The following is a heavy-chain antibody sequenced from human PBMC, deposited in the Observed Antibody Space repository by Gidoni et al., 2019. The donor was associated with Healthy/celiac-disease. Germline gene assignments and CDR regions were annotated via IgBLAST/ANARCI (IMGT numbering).Heavy chain of an antibody. CDR3: ARGKSQNYDFWSGTRSYYFDY. CDR1: GGTFSSSA. CDR2: IIPIFGTA. Sequence: QVQLVQSGAEVKKPGSSVKVSCKASGGTFSSSATSWVRQAPGQGLEWMGGIIPIFGTANYEQKFQGRVTITADESTSTAYMELSSLRSEDTAVYYCARGKSQNYDFWSGTRSYYFDYWGQGTLVTVSS. V-gene: IGHV1-69*01. D-gene: IGHD3-3*01. J-gene: IGHJ4*02.